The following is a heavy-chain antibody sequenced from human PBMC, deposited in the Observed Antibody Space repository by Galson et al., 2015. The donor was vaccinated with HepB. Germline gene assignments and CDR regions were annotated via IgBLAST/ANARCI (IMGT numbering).Heavy chain of an antibody. D-gene: IGHD3-9*01. J-gene: IGHJ3*02. CDR2: IRYDGSIK. CDR3: AKDVLPWSYDILTGQNMGGDAFDI. V-gene: IGHV3-30*02. CDR1: GFIFSSSG. Sequence: SLRLSCAASGFIFSSSGMHWVRQAPGKGLEWVAFIRYDGSIKYHADSVKGRFTISRDNSKNTLYLQMNSLRAEDTAVYYCAKDVLPWSYDILTGQNMGGDAFDIWGQGTMVTVSS.